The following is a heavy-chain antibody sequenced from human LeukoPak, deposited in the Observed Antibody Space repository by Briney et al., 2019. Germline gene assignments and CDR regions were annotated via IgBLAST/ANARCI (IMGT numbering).Heavy chain of an antibody. CDR3: AKGYSVFDY. Sequence: PGGSLRLSCSASGFTFSNYWMNWVRQAPGKGLEWVANIKADGSEKYYVDSVKGRFTISRDNAKNSLHLQMNSLRAEDTAVYFCAKGYSVFDYWGQGTLVTVSS. CDR1: GFTFSNYW. V-gene: IGHV3-7*03. D-gene: IGHD4-11*01. CDR2: IKADGSEK. J-gene: IGHJ4*02.